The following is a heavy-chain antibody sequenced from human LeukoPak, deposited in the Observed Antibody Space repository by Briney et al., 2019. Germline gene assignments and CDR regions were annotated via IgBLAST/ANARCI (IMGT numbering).Heavy chain of an antibody. CDR3: VRMGAGGY. CDR2: MYYSGST. CDR1: GGSITSPY. V-gene: IGHV4-59*11. Sequence: PSETLSLTCTVSGGSITSPYWSWIRQSPGKGLEWIAYMYYSGSTSYNPSLKSRATISLDTSKNQFSLKLSSATAADTAVYYCVRMGAGGYWGQGTLVTVSS. D-gene: IGHD3-16*01. J-gene: IGHJ4*02.